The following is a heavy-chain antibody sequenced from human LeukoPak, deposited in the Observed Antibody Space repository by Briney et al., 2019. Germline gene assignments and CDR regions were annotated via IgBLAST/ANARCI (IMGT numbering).Heavy chain of an antibody. J-gene: IGHJ4*02. CDR1: GFTFSSYD. D-gene: IGHD3-10*01. V-gene: IGHV3-48*03. CDR2: ISGSGSNI. CDR3: AREFGGYFDY. Sequence: GGSLRLSCAASGFTFSSYDMKWVRQAPGKGLEWVSHISGSGSNICYADSVKGRFTISRDNAKNSLYLQMNSLRAEDVAVYYCAREFGGYFDYWGQGTLVTVSS.